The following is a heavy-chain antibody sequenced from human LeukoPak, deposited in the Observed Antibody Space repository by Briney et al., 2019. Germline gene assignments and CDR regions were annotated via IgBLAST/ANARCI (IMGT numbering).Heavy chain of an antibody. V-gene: IGHV4-39*07. D-gene: IGHD3-22*01. CDR1: GSSISSSNSY. CDR3: ARDSSGFGSLPGY. J-gene: IGHJ4*02. CDR2: MYYSGTP. Sequence: SETLSLTCTVYGSSISSSNSYWGWIRQPPGKGLEWIGSMYYSGTPYYNPSLKSRVTISLDTSKNQFSLKLSSVTAADTAVYYCARDSSGFGSLPGYWGQGTLVTVSS.